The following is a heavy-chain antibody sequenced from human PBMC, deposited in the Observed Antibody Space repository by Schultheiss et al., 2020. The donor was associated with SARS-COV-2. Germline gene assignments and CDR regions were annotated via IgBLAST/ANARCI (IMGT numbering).Heavy chain of an antibody. J-gene: IGHJ4*02. CDR3: ARSAYRGSFDY. V-gene: IGHV4-59*12. CDR1: GGSFSGYY. CDR2: IYYSGST. D-gene: IGHD5-18*01. Sequence: SETLSLTCAVCGGSFSGYYWSWIRQPPGKGLEWIGYIYYSGSTNYNPSLKSRVTMSVDTSKNQFSLKLSSVTAADTAVYYCARSAYRGSFDYWGQGTLVTVSS.